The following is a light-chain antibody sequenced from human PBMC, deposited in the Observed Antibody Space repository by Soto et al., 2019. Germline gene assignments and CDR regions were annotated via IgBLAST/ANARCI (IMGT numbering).Light chain of an antibody. CDR1: SSNIGAGYD. J-gene: IGLJ3*02. V-gene: IGLV1-40*01. CDR3: QSYDSSLSNWV. CDR2: GNS. Sequence: QSVLTQPPSVSGAPGQRVTISCTGSSSNIGAGYDVHWYQQLPGTAPKLLIYGNSNRPSGVPDRLSGSKSGTSASLAITGLQAEDEADYCCQSYDSSLSNWVFGGGTKVTVL.